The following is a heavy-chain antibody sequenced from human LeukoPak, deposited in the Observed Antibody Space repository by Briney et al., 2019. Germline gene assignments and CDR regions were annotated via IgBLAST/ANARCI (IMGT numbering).Heavy chain of an antibody. V-gene: IGHV4-30-2*02. CDR3: AKSGNPYDFLTS. D-gene: IGHD3-9*01. CDR2: IYHSGST. CDR1: GVSISSSGYY. J-gene: IGHJ4*02. Sequence: PSETLSLTCTVSGVSISSSGYYWTWIRQPPGKGLEWIGYIYHSGSTYYNTSLESRATISVDKSKNQVSLKLTSVTAADTAVYFCAKSGNPYDFLTSWGQGTLVTVSS.